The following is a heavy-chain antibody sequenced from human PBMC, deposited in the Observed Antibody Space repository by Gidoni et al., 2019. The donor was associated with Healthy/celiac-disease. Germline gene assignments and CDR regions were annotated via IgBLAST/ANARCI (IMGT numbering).Heavy chain of an antibody. CDR1: SGYY. CDR2: INHSGST. CDR3: ARVGRGLLWVGELLPGPYGMDV. J-gene: IGHJ6*02. Sequence: SGYYWSWIRQPPGKGLEWIGEINHSGSTNYNPSLKSRVTISVDTSKNQFSLKLSSVTAADTAVYYCARVGRGLLWVGELLPGPYGMDVWGQGTTVTVSS. V-gene: IGHV4-34*01. D-gene: IGHD3-10*01.